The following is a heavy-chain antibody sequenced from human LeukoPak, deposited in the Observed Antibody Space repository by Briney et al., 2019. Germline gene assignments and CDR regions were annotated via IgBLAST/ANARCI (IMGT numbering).Heavy chain of an antibody. CDR1: GGSISSSSYY. D-gene: IGHD3-22*01. CDR3: ARVSSGYYRNFDY. J-gene: IGHJ4*02. V-gene: IGHV4-61*01. Sequence: PSETLSLTCTVSGGSISSSSYYWSWIRQPPGKGLEWIGYIYYSGSTNYNPSLKSRVTISVDTSKNQFSLKLSSVTAADTAVYYCARVSSGYYRNFDYWGQGTLVTVSS. CDR2: IYYSGST.